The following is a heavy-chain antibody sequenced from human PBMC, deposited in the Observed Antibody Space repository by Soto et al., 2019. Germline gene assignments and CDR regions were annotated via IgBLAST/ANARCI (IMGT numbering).Heavy chain of an antibody. D-gene: IGHD1-1*01. CDR2: IFYSGGT. CDR1: GDSISTYY. J-gene: IGHJ4*02. Sequence: SETLSLTCTVSGDSISTYYWSWIRQPPGKGLQWIGYIFYSGGTAYNPSLKSRVTISLDMSKKQISLKLSSVPTADTATYFCARLQLVQKVIDYWGQGTLVTVSS. V-gene: IGHV4-59*01. CDR3: ARLQLVQKVIDY.